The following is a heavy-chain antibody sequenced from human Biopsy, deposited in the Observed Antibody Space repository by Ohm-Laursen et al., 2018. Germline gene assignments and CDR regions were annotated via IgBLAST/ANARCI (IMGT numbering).Heavy chain of an antibody. CDR3: ARHPTGFWFDP. V-gene: IGHV4-39*01. Sequence: GTLSLTCIVSGGSVSSNVAYWAWIRQPPGQGLESIGSIFYSGITYYNPSLQSRVTMSVDTSKNQFSLNLTSVTAADTAVYYCARHPTGFWFDPWGQGTLVIVSS. CDR2: IFYSGIT. J-gene: IGHJ5*02. CDR1: GGSVSSNVAY.